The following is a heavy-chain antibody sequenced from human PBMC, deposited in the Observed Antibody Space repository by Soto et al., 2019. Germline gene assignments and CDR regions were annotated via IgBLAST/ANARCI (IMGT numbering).Heavy chain of an antibody. D-gene: IGHD3-10*01. CDR3: ARTYGSGSYYPRGMDV. V-gene: IGHV1-69*01. CDR2: IIPIFGTA. CDR1: GDTFSSYA. Sequence: QVQLVQSGAEVKKPGSSVKVSCKASGDTFSSYAISWVRQAPGQGLEWMGGIIPIFGTANYAQKFQGRVTITADESTSTAYMELSSLRSEDTAVYYCARTYGSGSYYPRGMDVWGQGTTVTVSS. J-gene: IGHJ6*02.